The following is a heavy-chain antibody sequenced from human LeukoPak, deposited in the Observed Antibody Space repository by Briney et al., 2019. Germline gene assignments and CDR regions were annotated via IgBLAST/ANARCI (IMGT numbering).Heavy chain of an antibody. J-gene: IGHJ4*02. CDR2: IYSGGST. CDR1: GFTFSSYA. V-gene: IGHV3-53*01. Sequence: GGSLRLSCAASGFTFSSYAMSWVRQAPGKGLEWVSVIYSGGSTYYADSVKGRFTISRDNSKNTLYLQMNSLRAEDTAVYYCARDRERVFFDYWGQGTLVTVSS. CDR3: ARDRERVFFDY. D-gene: IGHD1-1*01.